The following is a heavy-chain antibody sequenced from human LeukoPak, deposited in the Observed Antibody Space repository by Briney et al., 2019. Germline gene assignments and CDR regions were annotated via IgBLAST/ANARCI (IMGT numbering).Heavy chain of an antibody. V-gene: IGHV3-30*03. J-gene: IGHJ4*02. CDR1: GFTFSNYG. Sequence: GGSLRLSCAASGFTFSNYGMHWVRQAPGKGLEWVSVISFDGSAKYYADSVKGRFTISRDNSKNTLYLQMTSLRAEDTAVYYCARDPYRDAPDYFDYWGQGTLVTVSS. D-gene: IGHD1-14*01. CDR2: ISFDGSAK. CDR3: ARDPYRDAPDYFDY.